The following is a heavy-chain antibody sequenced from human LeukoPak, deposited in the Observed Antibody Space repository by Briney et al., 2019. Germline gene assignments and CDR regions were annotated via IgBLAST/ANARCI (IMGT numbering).Heavy chain of an antibody. CDR3: ARVRGNSGSHYFAY. V-gene: IGHV4-30-2*01. CDR2: IYHSGST. D-gene: IGHD1-26*01. CDR1: GGSISSGSYY. J-gene: IGHJ4*02. Sequence: SETQSLTCTVSGGSISSGSYYWSWIRQPPGKGLEWIGYIYHSGSTYYNPSLKSRVTISVDRSKNQFSLKLSSVTAADTAVYYCARVRGNSGSHYFAYWGQGTLVTVSS.